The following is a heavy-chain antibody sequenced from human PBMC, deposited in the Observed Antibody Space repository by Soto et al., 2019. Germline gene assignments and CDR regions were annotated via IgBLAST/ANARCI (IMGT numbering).Heavy chain of an antibody. D-gene: IGHD1-26*01. CDR3: ARDRSGATTYYYYYGMDV. V-gene: IGHV1-8*01. CDR1: GYTFTSYD. J-gene: IGHJ6*02. CDR2: MNPDSGNT. Sequence: ASVKVSCKASGYTFTSYDINWVRQATGQGLEWMGWMNPDSGNTGYAQKFQGRVTMTSNTSINTAYMELSSLRSEDTAVYYCARDRSGATTYYYYYGMDVWGQGTTVTVSS.